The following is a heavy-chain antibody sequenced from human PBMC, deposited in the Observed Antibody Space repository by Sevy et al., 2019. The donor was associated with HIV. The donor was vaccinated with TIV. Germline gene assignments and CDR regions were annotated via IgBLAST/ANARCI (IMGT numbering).Heavy chain of an antibody. J-gene: IGHJ6*03. D-gene: IGHD6-13*01. CDR2: IIPIFGTA. CDR3: ARSGIAASPRAYYYYMDV. V-gene: IGHV1-69*13. Sequence: ASVKVSCKASGGTFSSYAISWVRQAPGQGLEWMGGIIPIFGTANYAQKFQGRVTITADESTSTAYMELSSLRSEDTAVYYCARSGIAASPRAYYYYMDVWGKGTTVTVSS. CDR1: GGTFSSYA.